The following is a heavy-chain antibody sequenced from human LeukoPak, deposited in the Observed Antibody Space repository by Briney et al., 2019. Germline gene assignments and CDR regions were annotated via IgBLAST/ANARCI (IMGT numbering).Heavy chain of an antibody. CDR2: IYYSGST. J-gene: IGHJ5*02. CDR1: GYSISSGYY. Sequence: SETLSLTCTVSGYSISSGYYWGWIRQPPGKGLEWIESIYYSGSTYYNPSLKSRVTISVDTSKNQFSLKLSSVTAADTAVYYCARSSRYYYDSSGYYRWFDPWGQGTLVTVSS. D-gene: IGHD3-22*01. CDR3: ARSSRYYYDSSGYYRWFDP. V-gene: IGHV4-38-2*02.